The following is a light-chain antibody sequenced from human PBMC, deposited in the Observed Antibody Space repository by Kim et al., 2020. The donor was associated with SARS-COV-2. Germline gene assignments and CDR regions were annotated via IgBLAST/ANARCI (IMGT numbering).Light chain of an antibody. CDR2: GAS. V-gene: IGKV3-15*01. CDR3: QQYNHWPPMYT. Sequence: EIVLTQSPATLSVSPGERATLSCMASQSVSSNLAWYQQKPGQAPRLLIYGASTRATAIPARFSGSGSGTEFTLTISSLQSEDVAVCYCQQYNHWPPMYTFGQGTKLEI. J-gene: IGKJ2*01. CDR1: QSVSSN.